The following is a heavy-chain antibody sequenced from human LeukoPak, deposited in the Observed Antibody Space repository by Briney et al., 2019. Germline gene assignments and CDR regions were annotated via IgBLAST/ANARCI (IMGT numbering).Heavy chain of an antibody. CDR2: IKSKTDGGTP. J-gene: IGHJ4*02. V-gene: IGHV3-15*01. CDR3: TTDSAYYGR. CDR1: GFSLNNAW. D-gene: IGHD3-16*01. Sequence: GGSMKLGCAASGFSLNNAWMSWFRQAPGQGLEWVGRIKSKTDGGTPDYAAPVKGRFIVSRDDSKNMLFLQMNSLKTEDTALYYCTTDSAYYGRWGQGTLVIVSS.